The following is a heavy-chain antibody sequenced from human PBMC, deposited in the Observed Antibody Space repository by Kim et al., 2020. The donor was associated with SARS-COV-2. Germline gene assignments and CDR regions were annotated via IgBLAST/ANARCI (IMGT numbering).Heavy chain of an antibody. CDR1: GGSISSSSYY. V-gene: IGHV4-39*01. Sequence: SETLSLTCTVSGGSISSSSYYWGWIRQPPGKGLEWIGSIYYSGSTYYNPSLKSRVTISVDTSKNQFSLKLSSVTAADTAVYYCARHSGDDFWSGYYTGIYGRWFDPWGQGTLVTVSS. CDR2: IYYSGST. J-gene: IGHJ5*02. CDR3: ARHSGDDFWSGYYTGIYGRWFDP. D-gene: IGHD3-3*01.